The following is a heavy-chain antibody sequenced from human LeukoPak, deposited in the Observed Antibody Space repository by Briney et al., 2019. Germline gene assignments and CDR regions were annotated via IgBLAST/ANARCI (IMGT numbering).Heavy chain of an antibody. V-gene: IGHV1-18*04. J-gene: IGHJ5*02. CDR2: ISAYNGNT. D-gene: IGHD6-6*01. CDR1: GYTFTGYY. CDR3: ARHRGSRGNEPSSIRWFDP. Sequence: ASVKVSCKASGYTFTGYYMHWVRQAPGQGLEWMGWISAYNGNTNYAQKLQGRVTMTTDTSTSTAYMELRSLRSDDTAVYYCARHRGSRGNEPSSIRWFDPWGQGTLVTVSS.